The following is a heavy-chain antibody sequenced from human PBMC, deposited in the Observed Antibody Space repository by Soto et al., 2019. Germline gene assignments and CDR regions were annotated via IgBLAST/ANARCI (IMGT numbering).Heavy chain of an antibody. D-gene: IGHD4-17*01. CDR1: GFAFTSYG. CDR2: ISYDGSNK. J-gene: IGHJ6*02. Sequence: QVQLVESGGGVVQPGRSLRLSCAASGFAFTSYGMHWVRQAPGKGLEWVAVISYDGSNKYYADSVKGRFTISRDNSKNTLYLQMNSLRAEDTAVYYCAKAATVTGYYYYYGMDVWGQGTTVTVSS. V-gene: IGHV3-30*18. CDR3: AKAATVTGYYYYYGMDV.